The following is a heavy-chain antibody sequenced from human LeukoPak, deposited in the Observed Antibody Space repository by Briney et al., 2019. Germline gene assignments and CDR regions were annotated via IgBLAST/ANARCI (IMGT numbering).Heavy chain of an antibody. V-gene: IGHV1-69*05. CDR3: ARAGGSGSYYYYMDV. Sequence: SVKVSCKASGATFSSNAISWVRMAPGQGLEWMGGIIPICGRANYAQKFQGRVAITTDETTSTAYMELSSLRSEDTAVYYCARAGGSGSYYYYMDVWGKGTTVTVSS. CDR1: GATFSSNA. D-gene: IGHD3-10*01. J-gene: IGHJ6*03. CDR2: IIPICGRA.